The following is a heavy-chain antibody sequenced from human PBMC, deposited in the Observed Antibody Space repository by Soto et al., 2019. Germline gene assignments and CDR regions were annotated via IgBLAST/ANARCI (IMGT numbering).Heavy chain of an antibody. V-gene: IGHV1-69*12. J-gene: IGHJ5*02. CDR3: ARGRGIVGGP. CDR1: GGTFSSYA. D-gene: IGHD1-26*01. CDR2: IFPISGTA. Sequence: QVQLVQSGAEVKKPGPSVKVSCKATGGTFSSYAISWVRQAPGQGLEGMGGIFPISGTANYARKFQGRVTITADEPTRTAYRVLSSLNSEHTAGYYCARGRGIVGGPWGQGTLITVSS.